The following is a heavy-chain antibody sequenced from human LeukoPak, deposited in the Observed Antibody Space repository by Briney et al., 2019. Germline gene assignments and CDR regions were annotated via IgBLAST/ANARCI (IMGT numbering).Heavy chain of an antibody. CDR1: GFTFSSYA. J-gene: IGHJ1*01. Sequence: GGSLRLSCAASGFTFSSYAMSWVRQAPGKWLDWVSALSGSGGSPYYADSVKGRFTISRDNSKNKLYLQMNSLRAEDTAVYYCAKDKYDILTGYRRAEYFQQWGQGTGVTVSS. CDR2: LSGSGGSP. D-gene: IGHD3-9*01. V-gene: IGHV3-23*01. CDR3: AKDKYDILTGYRRAEYFQQ.